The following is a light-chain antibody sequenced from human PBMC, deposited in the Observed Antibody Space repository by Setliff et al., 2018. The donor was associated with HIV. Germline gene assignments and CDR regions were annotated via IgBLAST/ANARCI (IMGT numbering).Light chain of an antibody. V-gene: IGLV1-40*01. CDR1: SSNIGAGYD. CDR2: DNS. J-gene: IGLJ1*01. CDR3: QSYDSSLSGSYV. Sequence: QSVLTQPPSVSGAPGQRVTISCTGTSSNIGAGYDVPWYQQLPGTAPKLLIYDNSNRPSGVPDRFSGSKSGTSASLAITGLQAEDEADYYCQSYDSSLSGSYVFGTGTKVTVL.